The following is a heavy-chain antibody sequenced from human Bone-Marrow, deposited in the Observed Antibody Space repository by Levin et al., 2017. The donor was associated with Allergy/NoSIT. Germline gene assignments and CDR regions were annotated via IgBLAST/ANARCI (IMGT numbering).Heavy chain of an antibody. CDR2: IYHGGST. CDR1: GASITSPDYY. J-gene: IGHJ5*02. D-gene: IGHD3-10*01. CDR3: ARMVDPRSGWFDP. Sequence: SETLSLTCSVSGASITSPDYYWTWVRQPPGKGLEWIGSIYHGGSTYYNPSLKSRVTMSVDTPRNQFSLKLTSVTAADTAVYYCARMVDPRSGWFDPWGQGILVTVSS. V-gene: IGHV4-39*07.